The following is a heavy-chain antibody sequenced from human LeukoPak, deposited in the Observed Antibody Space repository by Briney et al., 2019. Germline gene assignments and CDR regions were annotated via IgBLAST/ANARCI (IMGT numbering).Heavy chain of an antibody. CDR1: GGSISSYY. V-gene: IGHV4-59*01. D-gene: IGHD6-13*01. J-gene: IGHJ4*02. CDR3: ARGVYIAAAQYAY. Sequence: NPSETLSLTCTVSGGSISSYYWSWIRQPPGKGLEWIGYIYYSGTTNYNPSLKSRVTIPVDTSKNQFSLKLSSVTAADTAVYYCARGVYIAAAQYAYWGQGTLVTVSS. CDR2: IYYSGTT.